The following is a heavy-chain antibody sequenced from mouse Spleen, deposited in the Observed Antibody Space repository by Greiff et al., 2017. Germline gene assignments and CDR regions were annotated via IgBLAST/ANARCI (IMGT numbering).Heavy chain of an antibody. J-gene: IGHJ3*01. D-gene: IGHD4-1*01. CDR2: ISYDGSN. V-gene: IGHV3-6*01. CDR3: ARGKTGSSWFAY. CDR1: GYSITSGYY. Sequence: EVQLQESGPGLVKPSQSLSLTCSVTGYSITSGYYWNWIRQFPGNKLEWMGYISYDGSNNYNPSLKNRISITRDTSKNQFFLKLNSVTTEDTATYYCARGKTGSSWFAYWGQGTLVTVSA.